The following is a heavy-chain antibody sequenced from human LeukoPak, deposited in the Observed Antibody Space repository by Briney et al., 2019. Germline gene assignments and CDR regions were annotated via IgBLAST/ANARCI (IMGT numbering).Heavy chain of an antibody. J-gene: IGHJ4*02. V-gene: IGHV1-18*01. CDR1: GYTFTSYG. Sequence: ASVKVSCKASGYTFTSYGISWVRQAPGQGLEWMGWISAYNGNTNYAQKLQGRVTTTTDTSTSTAYMELRSLRSDDTAVYYCARFAIVATITDFDYWGQGTLVTVSS. CDR2: ISAYNGNT. D-gene: IGHD5-12*01. CDR3: ARFAIVATITDFDY.